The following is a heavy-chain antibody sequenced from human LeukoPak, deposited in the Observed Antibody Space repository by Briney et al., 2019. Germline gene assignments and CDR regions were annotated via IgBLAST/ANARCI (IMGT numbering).Heavy chain of an antibody. CDR3: AKIERWLVHGFDL. V-gene: IGHV3-23*01. CDR1: GFTFSSYA. Sequence: GGSLRPSCAASGFTFSSYAMNWVRQAPGKGLEWVASISGNGGSTYYADSMKGRFTISRDNSRNAVFLQMISPRDDDTAIYYCAKIERWLVHGFDLWGRGTLVTVSS. J-gene: IGHJ2*01. CDR2: ISGNGGST. D-gene: IGHD6-19*01.